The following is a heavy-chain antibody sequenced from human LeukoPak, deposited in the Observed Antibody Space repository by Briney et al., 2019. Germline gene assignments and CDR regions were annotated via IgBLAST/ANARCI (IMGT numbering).Heavy chain of an antibody. CDR1: GGTFSSYA. CDR3: ATDIRYSGYDCPGY. D-gene: IGHD5-12*01. CDR2: IIPIFGTA. V-gene: IGHV1-69*06. Sequence: GASVKVSCKASGGTFSSYAISWVRQAPGQGLEWMGGIIPIFGTANYAQKFQGRVTITADKSTSTAYMELSSLRSEDTAVYYCATDIRYSGYDCPGYWGQGTLVTVSS. J-gene: IGHJ4*02.